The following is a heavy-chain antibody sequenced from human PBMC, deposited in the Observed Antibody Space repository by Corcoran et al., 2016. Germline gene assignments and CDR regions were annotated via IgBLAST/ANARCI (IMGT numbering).Heavy chain of an antibody. D-gene: IGHD6-13*01. J-gene: IGHJ3*02. CDR3: SRTGWPQQLDPLGAFDI. Sequence: EVQLVESGGGLVQPGGSLRLSCAASGFTFSSYWMSWVRQAPGKGLEGVANIKQDGSEKYYVDSVKGRFTISRDNAKNSLYLQMNSLRAEDTAVYYCSRTGWPQQLDPLGAFDIWGQGTMVTVSS. V-gene: IGHV3-7*01. CDR1: GFTFSSYW. CDR2: IKQDGSEK.